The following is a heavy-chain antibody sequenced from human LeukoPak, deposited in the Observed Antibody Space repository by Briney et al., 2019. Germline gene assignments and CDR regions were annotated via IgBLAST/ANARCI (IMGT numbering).Heavy chain of an antibody. Sequence: GGSLRLSCAASGFTFSSYAMSWVRQAPGKGLEWVSAISGSGGSTYYADSVKGRFTISRDNSENTLYLQMNSLRAEDTAVYYCAKDRDREYFQHWGQGTLVTVSS. CDR2: ISGSGGST. V-gene: IGHV3-23*01. CDR1: GFTFSSYA. J-gene: IGHJ1*01. CDR3: AKDRDREYFQH.